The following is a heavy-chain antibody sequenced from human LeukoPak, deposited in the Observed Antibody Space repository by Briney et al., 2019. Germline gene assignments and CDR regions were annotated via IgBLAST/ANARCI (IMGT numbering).Heavy chain of an antibody. J-gene: IGHJ4*02. CDR1: GFTVTTNY. CDR2: IYRDGNT. D-gene: IGHD6-19*01. CDR3: ARGRSGWNFDY. Sequence: PGGSLRLSCAASGFTVTTNYVTWVRQAPGKGLEWVSLIYRDGNTHYADSVRGRFSISRDKSRNTVYLQMNSLRAEDTAVYYCARGRSGWNFDYWGQGTLVTVSS. V-gene: IGHV3-53*01.